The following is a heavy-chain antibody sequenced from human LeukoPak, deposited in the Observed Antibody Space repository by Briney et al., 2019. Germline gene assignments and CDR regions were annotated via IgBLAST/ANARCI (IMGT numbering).Heavy chain of an antibody. CDR2: MNPNSGNT. Sequence: EASVKVSCKASGYTFTNYDINWVRQATGQGLEWMGWMNPNSGNTGYAQKFQGRVTITRNTSISTAYMEVSSLRSEDTAVYYCARGEDYFDYWGQGILVTVSS. CDR3: ARGEDYFDY. V-gene: IGHV1-8*03. J-gene: IGHJ4*02. CDR1: GYTFTNYD.